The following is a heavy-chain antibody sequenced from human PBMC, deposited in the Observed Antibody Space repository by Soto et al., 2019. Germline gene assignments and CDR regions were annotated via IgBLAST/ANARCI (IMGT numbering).Heavy chain of an antibody. Sequence: EVQLVESGGGVVRPGGSLRLACTASGFTFDDYGMSWVRQAPGKGLEWVFAINWNGNSIGYADSVKGRFPISRDNAKNSLHRQMNSLRVEDRAFYYFAGDRMQRLVKDVFELWGQGTMVTVSS. CDR2: INWNGNSI. CDR3: AGDRMQRLVKDVFEL. J-gene: IGHJ3*01. D-gene: IGHD6-13*01. V-gene: IGHV3-20*04. CDR1: GFTFDDYG.